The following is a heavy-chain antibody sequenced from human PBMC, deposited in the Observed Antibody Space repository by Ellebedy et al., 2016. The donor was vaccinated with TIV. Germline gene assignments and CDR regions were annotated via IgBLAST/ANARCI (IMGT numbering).Heavy chain of an antibody. CDR2: IIPILGIA. V-gene: IGHV1-69*04. J-gene: IGHJ6*02. CDR1: GGTFSSYA. D-gene: IGHD6-19*01. Sequence: AASVKVSCKASGGTFSSYAISWVRQAPGPGLEWMGRIIPILGIANYAQKFQGRVTITADKSTSTAYMELSSLRSEETAVYYCETDIAGAVAAYYYHGMDVWGQGTTVTVSS. CDR3: ETDIAGAVAAYYYHGMDV.